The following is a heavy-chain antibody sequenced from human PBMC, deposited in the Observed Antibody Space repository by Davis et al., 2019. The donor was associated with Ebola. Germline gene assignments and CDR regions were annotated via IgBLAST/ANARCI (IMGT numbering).Heavy chain of an antibody. V-gene: IGHV4-34*01. D-gene: IGHD3-9*01. CDR1: GGSFSGYY. J-gene: IGHJ6*02. Sequence: MPSETLSLTCAVYGGSFSGYYWSWIRQPPGKGLEWIGEINHSGSTNYNPSLKSRVTISVDTSKNQFSLKLSSVTAADTAVYYCARGVYDILTGYLDVWGQGNTVTVSS. CDR3: ARGVYDILTGYLDV. CDR2: INHSGST.